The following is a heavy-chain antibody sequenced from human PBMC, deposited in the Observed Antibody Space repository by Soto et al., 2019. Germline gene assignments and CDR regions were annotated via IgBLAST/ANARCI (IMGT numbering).Heavy chain of an antibody. CDR3: ERIHTHSSSLCLYH. J-gene: IGHJ5*02. D-gene: IGHD6-6*01. CDR2: INPNSGNT. Sequence: GASVKVSCKASGYTFTRYDINWVRQATGQGPEWMRRINPNSGNTKYSQKLQGKVTITRDTSANTAYMELSRLRSEDTAENNIERIHTHSSSLCLYHWGQGTLVTVSS. V-gene: IGHV1-8*03. CDR1: GYTFTRYD.